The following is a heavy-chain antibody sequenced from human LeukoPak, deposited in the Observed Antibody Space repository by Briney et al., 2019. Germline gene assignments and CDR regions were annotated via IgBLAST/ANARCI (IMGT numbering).Heavy chain of an antibody. J-gene: IGHJ3*02. CDR2: TYYRSKWYN. Sequence: SQTLSLTCAISGDSVSSNSAAWNWIRQSPSRGLEWLGRTYYRSKWYNDYAVSVKSRITINSDTSKNQFSLQLNSVTPEDTAVYYCARSLILYRIAVAGTDAFDIWGQGTMVTVSS. CDR3: ARSLILYRIAVAGTDAFDI. CDR1: GDSVSSNSAA. D-gene: IGHD6-19*01. V-gene: IGHV6-1*01.